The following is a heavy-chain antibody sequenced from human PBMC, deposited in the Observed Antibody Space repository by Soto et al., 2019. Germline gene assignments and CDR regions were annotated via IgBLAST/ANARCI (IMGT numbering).Heavy chain of an antibody. Sequence: GASVKVSCKASGGSFSSYAISWVRQAPGQGLEWMGGIIPIFGTPTYAQKFQGRVTITADESTSTAYMELSSLRSEDAAVCYCARAFGGEYYDRRSWYSAYWGQGTQVTVSS. CDR3: ARAFGGEYYDRRSWYSAY. D-gene: IGHD3-16*01. CDR1: GGSFSSYA. V-gene: IGHV1-69*13. CDR2: IIPIFGTP. J-gene: IGHJ4*02.